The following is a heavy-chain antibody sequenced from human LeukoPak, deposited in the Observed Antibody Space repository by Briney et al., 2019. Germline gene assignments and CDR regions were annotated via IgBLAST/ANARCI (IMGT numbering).Heavy chain of an antibody. V-gene: IGHV3-64D*09. CDR3: VKDPWEGGSRKFDS. CDR2: ISSDGSST. D-gene: IGHD1-26*01. J-gene: IGHJ4*02. CDR1: GFTFSKYA. Sequence: QPGGSLRLSCSASGFTFSKYAMHWVRQAPGKGLDYVSAISSDGSSTYYADSVKGRFTISRDNSKNSLYLQMSSLRPEDTAVYYCVKDPWEGGSRKFDSWGQGTLVTVSS.